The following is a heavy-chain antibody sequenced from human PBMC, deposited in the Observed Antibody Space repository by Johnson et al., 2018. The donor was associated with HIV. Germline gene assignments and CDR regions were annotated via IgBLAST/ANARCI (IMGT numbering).Heavy chain of an antibody. CDR3: ARGSSSWYGVFDAFDI. J-gene: IGHJ3*02. V-gene: IGHV3-30*04. Sequence: QVQLVESGGGVVQPGRSLRLSCAASGFTFSSYGMHWVRQAPAKGLEWVAVISYDGSDKDYADSVKGRFTISRDNAKNSLYLQMNSLRAEDTAVYYCARGSSSWYGVFDAFDIWGQGTMVTVSS. CDR2: ISYDGSDK. D-gene: IGHD6-13*01. CDR1: GFTFSSYG.